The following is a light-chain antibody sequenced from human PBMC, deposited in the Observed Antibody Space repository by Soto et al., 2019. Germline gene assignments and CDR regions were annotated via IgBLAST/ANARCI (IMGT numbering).Light chain of an antibody. Sequence: DIKMTQSPSTLSASVGDRVTITCRASQSISSWLAWYQQKPGKAPKLLIYKASSLESGVPSRFSGSGSRTEFTLTICSLQPDDFATYYCQQYNNYLWTFGQGTKVEIK. CDR1: QSISSW. V-gene: IGKV1-5*03. CDR2: KAS. CDR3: QQYNNYLWT. J-gene: IGKJ1*01.